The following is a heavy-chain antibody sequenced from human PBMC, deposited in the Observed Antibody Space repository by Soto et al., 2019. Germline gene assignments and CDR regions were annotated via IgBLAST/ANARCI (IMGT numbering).Heavy chain of an antibody. CDR1: GYTFISYG. D-gene: IGHD3-10*01. Sequence: ASVKVSCKASGYTFISYGISWVRQAPGQGLEWVGWMSAFTGKADYAQIFQDRVTMTTDTSTSTAYMELGSLRSDDTAVYYCARDQRYYGSGYYYSDSWGQGTLVTVSS. CDR3: ARDQRYYGSGYYYSDS. V-gene: IGHV1-18*04. CDR2: MSAFTGKA. J-gene: IGHJ1*01.